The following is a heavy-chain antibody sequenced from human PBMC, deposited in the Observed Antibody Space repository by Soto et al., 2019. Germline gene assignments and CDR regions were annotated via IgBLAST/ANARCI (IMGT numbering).Heavy chain of an antibody. CDR3: AKGRRFGELLDAFDI. D-gene: IGHD3-10*01. CDR1: GFTFSSYG. CDR2: ISYDGSNK. V-gene: IGHV3-30*18. Sequence: GGSLRLSCAASGFTFSSYGMHWVRQAPGKGLEWVAVISYDGSNKYYADSVKGRFTISRDNSKNTLYLQMNSLRAEDTAVYYCAKGRRFGELLDAFDIWGQGTMVTVS. J-gene: IGHJ3*02.